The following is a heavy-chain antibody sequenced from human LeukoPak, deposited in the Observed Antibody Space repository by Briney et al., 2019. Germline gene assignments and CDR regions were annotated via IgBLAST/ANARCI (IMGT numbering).Heavy chain of an antibody. D-gene: IGHD4-17*01. CDR1: GFIFSNYW. V-gene: IGHV3-74*01. CDR2: INSDGSTT. CDR3: ARTSTVTTPFDY. Sequence: GGSLRLSCAASGFIFSNYWMHWVRQAPGKGLVWVSRINSDGSTTSYADSVKGRFTISRDNAKNTLYLQMNNLRAEDTAVHYCARTSTVTTPFDYWGQGTLVTVSS. J-gene: IGHJ4*02.